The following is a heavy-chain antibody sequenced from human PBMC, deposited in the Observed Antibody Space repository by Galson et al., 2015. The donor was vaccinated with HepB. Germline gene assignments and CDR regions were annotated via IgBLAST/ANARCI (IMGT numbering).Heavy chain of an antibody. D-gene: IGHD3-9*01. V-gene: IGHV5-10-1*01. J-gene: IGHJ6*02. CDR3: ARQGRYFDWLPYGMDV. CDR1: GYSFTSYW. Sequence: QSGAEVKKPGESLRISCKGSGYSFTSYWISWVRQMPGKGLEWMGRIDPSDSYTNYSPSFQGHVTISADKSISTAYLQWSSLKASDTAMYYCARQGRYFDWLPYGMDVWGQGTTVTVSS. CDR2: IDPSDSYT.